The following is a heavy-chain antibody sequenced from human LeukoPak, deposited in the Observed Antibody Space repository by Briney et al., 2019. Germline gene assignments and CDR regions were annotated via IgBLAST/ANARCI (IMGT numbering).Heavy chain of an antibody. CDR3: ARFRRIAAAGTEYYFDY. CDR1: GGSFSGYY. D-gene: IGHD6-13*01. Sequence: PSETLSLTCAVYGGSFSGYYWSWIRQPPGKGLEWIGEINHSGSTNYNPSLKSRVTISVDTSKNQFSLKLSSVTAADTAVYYCARFRRIAAAGTEYYFDYWGQGTLVTVSS. CDR2: INHSGST. J-gene: IGHJ4*02. V-gene: IGHV4-34*01.